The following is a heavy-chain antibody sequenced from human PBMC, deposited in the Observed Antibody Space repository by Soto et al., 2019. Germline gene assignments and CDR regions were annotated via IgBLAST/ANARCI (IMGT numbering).Heavy chain of an antibody. CDR1: GDSISSSDYY. D-gene: IGHD4-17*01. CDR2: IYSSGNT. Sequence: QVHLQESGPGLVKPSQTLSLTCTVSGDSISSSDYYWSWIRQPPGKGLEWIGYIYSSGNTYYNPSLKSRITISVDTSKNQFSLKLNSVTAADTALYYCARGLSAATVVTCYFDYWGQGTLVTVSS. J-gene: IGHJ4*02. V-gene: IGHV4-31*03. CDR3: ARGLSAATVVTCYFDY.